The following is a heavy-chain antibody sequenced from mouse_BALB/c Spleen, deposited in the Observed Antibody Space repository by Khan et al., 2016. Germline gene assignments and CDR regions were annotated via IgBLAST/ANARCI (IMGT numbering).Heavy chain of an antibody. Sequence: VQLQQSGPELMKPGASVKISCKASGYSFTSYYMHCVKQSHGKSLEWIGYIDPFNGGTSYNQKFKGKATLTVDKSSSTAYMHLSSLTSEDSAVYYCASSTQSFYAMDYWGQGTSVTVSS. J-gene: IGHJ4*01. D-gene: IGHD1-1*01. V-gene: IGHV1S135*01. CDR2: IDPFNGGT. CDR1: GYSFTSYY. CDR3: ASSTQSFYAMDY.